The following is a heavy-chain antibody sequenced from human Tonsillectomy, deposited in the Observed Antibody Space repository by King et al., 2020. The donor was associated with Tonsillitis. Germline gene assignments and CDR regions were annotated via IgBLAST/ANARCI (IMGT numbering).Heavy chain of an antibody. Sequence: EVQLVESGGGLVQPGGSLRLSCAASGFTFSSYWMHWVRQAPGKGLVWVSRINSDGSSTSYADSVKGRFTISRDNAKNTLYLQMNSLRAEDTAVYYCASPYYSSSWYSSGWYSGPLDYWGQGTLVTVSS. D-gene: IGHD6-13*01. V-gene: IGHV3-74*01. J-gene: IGHJ4*02. CDR3: ASPYYSSSWYSSGWYSGPLDY. CDR1: GFTFSSYW. CDR2: INSDGSST.